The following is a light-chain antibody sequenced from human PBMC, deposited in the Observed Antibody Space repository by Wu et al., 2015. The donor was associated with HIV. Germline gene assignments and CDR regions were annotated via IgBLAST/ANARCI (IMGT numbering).Light chain of an antibody. CDR1: QSVSSSY. J-gene: IGKJ1*01. CDR2: GAS. Sequence: EIVLTQSPGTLSLSPGERATLSCRASQSVSSSYLAWYRQKPGQAPRFLMYGASNRATGIPDRFSGSGSGTDFTLTISRLEPEDFAVYYCQQYGTSAWTFGQGTKVEIK. CDR3: QQYGTSAWT. V-gene: IGKV3-20*01.